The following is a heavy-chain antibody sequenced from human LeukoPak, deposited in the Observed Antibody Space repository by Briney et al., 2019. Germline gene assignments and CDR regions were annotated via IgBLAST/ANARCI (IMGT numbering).Heavy chain of an antibody. CDR3: ARDRSIAAGPWRFDP. CDR1: GFTFSSYG. D-gene: IGHD6-6*01. CDR2: IWYDGSNK. J-gene: IGHJ5*02. V-gene: IGHV3-33*01. Sequence: PGGSLRLSCAASGFTFSSYGMHWVRQAPGKGLEWVAVIWYDGSNKYYADTVKGRFTISRDNSKNTLYLQMNSLRAEDTAVYYCARDRSIAAGPWRFDPWGQGTLVTVSS.